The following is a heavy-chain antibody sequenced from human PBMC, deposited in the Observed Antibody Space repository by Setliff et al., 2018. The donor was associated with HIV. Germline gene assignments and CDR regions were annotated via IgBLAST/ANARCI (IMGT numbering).Heavy chain of an antibody. V-gene: IGHV1-18*01. CDR2: ISVYNGYT. CDR1: GSSFTSYG. Sequence: GASVKVSCKASGSSFTSYGLNWVRQAPGQGLEWMGWISVYNGYTNYAQKVRDRVTMTADTSTSTAYMELSSLRSGDTAVYYCARGDMAAADPYYYYYYMDVWGKGTPVTVSS. CDR3: ARGDMAAADPYYYYYYMDV. J-gene: IGHJ6*03. D-gene: IGHD6-13*01.